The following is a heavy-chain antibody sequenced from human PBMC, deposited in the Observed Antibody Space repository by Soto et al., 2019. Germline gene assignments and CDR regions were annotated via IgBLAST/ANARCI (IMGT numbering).Heavy chain of an antibody. D-gene: IGHD6-13*01. Sequence: ASVKVSCKASGYTFTSYYMHWVRQAPGQGLEWMGIINPSGGGTSYEQKFQGRVTMTRNTATSTGYMELSSVTSEDTAVYYIERVSRSSWFFDYWGQATLVTVSS. J-gene: IGHJ4*02. CDR2: INPSGGGT. V-gene: IGHV1-46*01. CDR3: ERVSRSSWFFDY. CDR1: GYTFTSYY.